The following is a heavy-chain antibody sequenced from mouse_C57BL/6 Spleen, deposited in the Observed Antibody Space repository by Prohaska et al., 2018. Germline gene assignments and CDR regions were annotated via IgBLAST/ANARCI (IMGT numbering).Heavy chain of an antibody. CDR3: TGPGRSLGD. CDR2: IRLKSENYAT. V-gene: IGHV6-3*01. D-gene: IGHD1-1*01. Sequence: EVKLEESGGGLLQPGGSMNLSCVASGFTFSNYWMNWFRQSPEKGLEWVAKIRLKSENYATHYAESVKGRFTISRYYSKSSVYLQMNNLRAEDTGIYYCTGPGRSLGDWGQGTTLTVSS. CDR1: GFTFSNYW. J-gene: IGHJ2*01.